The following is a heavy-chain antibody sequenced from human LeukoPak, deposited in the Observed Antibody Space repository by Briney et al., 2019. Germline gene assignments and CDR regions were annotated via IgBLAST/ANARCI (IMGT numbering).Heavy chain of an antibody. CDR1: GGTFSSYA. D-gene: IGHD3-16*02. Sequence: SVKVSCKASGGTFSSYAISWVRQAPGQGLEWMGGIIPIFGTANYAQKLQGRVTITADESTSTAYMELSSLRSEDTAVYYCARTPYDYIWGSYRHDAFDIWGQGTMVTVSS. CDR3: ARTPYDYIWGSYRHDAFDI. J-gene: IGHJ3*02. CDR2: IIPIFGTA. V-gene: IGHV1-69*01.